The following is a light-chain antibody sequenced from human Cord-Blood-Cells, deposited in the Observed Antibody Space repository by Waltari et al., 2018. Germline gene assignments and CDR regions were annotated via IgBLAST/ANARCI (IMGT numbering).Light chain of an antibody. Sequence: EIVLTQSPGTLSLSPGERATLSCRASQSVSSSYLAWYQQKPGQAPRLRIYGASCRATGMPDRLSGSWSESEFSLASSRLVHEEFAVYDPQQDGSSPLTFGGRTKVEIK. CDR1: QSVSSSY. V-gene: IGKV3-20*01. J-gene: IGKJ4*01. CDR2: GAS. CDR3: QQDGSSPLT.